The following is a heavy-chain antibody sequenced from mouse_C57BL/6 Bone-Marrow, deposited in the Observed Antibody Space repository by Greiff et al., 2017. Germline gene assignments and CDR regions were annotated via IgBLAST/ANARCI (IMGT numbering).Heavy chain of an antibody. D-gene: IGHD2-3*01. CDR1: GYTFTSYW. CDR3: ARGGGYYVRYFDY. CDR2: ISPGSGST. Sequence: QVQLQQPGAELVKPGASVKMSCKASGYTFTSYWITWVKQRPGQGLEWIGDISPGSGSTNYNEKFKSKATLTVDTSSSTAYMQLSSLTSEDSAVYYCARGGGYYVRYFDYWGQGTTLTVSS. V-gene: IGHV1-55*01. J-gene: IGHJ2*01.